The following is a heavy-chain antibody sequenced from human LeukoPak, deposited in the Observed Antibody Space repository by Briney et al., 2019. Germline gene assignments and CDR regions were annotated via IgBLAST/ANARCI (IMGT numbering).Heavy chain of an antibody. V-gene: IGHV3-30*02. CDR2: IRYDGNVK. CDR1: GFTVSNYG. CDR3: VKDNPLDY. D-gene: IGHD1-14*01. J-gene: IGHJ4*02. Sequence: GGSLRLSCGASGFTVSNYGMLWVRQSPGKGLEWVAFIRYDGNVKFYADSMKGRFTISRDNSKNTLYLHINSLRAEDTALYYCVKDNPLDYWGQGTLVIVSS.